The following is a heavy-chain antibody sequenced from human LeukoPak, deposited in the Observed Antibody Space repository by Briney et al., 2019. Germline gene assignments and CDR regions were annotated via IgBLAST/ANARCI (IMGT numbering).Heavy chain of an antibody. Sequence: SVKVSCKTSGGTFNNSAISWVRQAPGQGLEWLGGIMPLFGTAGYAQKFQGRGTITKDESKRTVSLELTRLTSDDPAVYYCARDVHGDYGSGWFDPWGQGTLVSVSS. CDR2: IMPLFGTA. J-gene: IGHJ5*02. V-gene: IGHV1-69*05. D-gene: IGHD4-17*01. CDR1: GGTFNNSA. CDR3: ARDVHGDYGSGWFDP.